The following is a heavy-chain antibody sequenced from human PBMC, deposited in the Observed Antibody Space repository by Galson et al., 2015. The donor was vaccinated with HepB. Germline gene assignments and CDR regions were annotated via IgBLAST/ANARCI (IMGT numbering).Heavy chain of an antibody. J-gene: IGHJ4*02. CDR2: IDPSDSYT. V-gene: IGHV5-10-1*01. D-gene: IGHD2-2*01. CDR3: ALGGYCSSTSCYAYLH. Sequence: QSGAEVKKPGESLRISCKGSGYSFTSYWISWVGQMPGKGLEWMGRIDPSDSYTNYSPSFQGHVTISADKSISSAYLQWGSLKASDTAKYYCALGGYCSSTSCYAYLHWGQGTLVTVSS. CDR1: GYSFTSYW.